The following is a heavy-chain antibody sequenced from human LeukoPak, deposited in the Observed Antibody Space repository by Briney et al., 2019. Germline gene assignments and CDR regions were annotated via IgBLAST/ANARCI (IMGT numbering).Heavy chain of an antibody. CDR2: IYSVGST. CDR1: GFTVSGNY. V-gene: IGHV3-53*01. D-gene: IGHD4-17*01. Sequence: GGSLRLSYAASGFTVSGNYMNWVRQAPGKGLEWVSVIYSVGSTYYADSVRGRFTVSRDNSKNTLYLQLNSLRAEDTAVYYCARGEDYGDYFDYWGQGTLVTVSS. J-gene: IGHJ4*02. CDR3: ARGEDYGDYFDY.